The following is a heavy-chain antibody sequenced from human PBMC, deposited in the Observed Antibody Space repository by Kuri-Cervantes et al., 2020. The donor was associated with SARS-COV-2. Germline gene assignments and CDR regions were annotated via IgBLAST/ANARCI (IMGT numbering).Heavy chain of an antibody. V-gene: IGHV3-74*01. D-gene: IGHD1-1*01. Sequence: GESLKISCAASGFTFSGHWIHWVRQAPGKGLVWVSCINPGGSYTNNADSVKGRFTLSRDNAKNMLFLQMNSLRAEDTAVYYCVRDGDHWNFDYWGQGTLVTVSS. CDR3: VRDGDHWNFDY. CDR1: GFTFSGHW. CDR2: INPGGSYT. J-gene: IGHJ4*02.